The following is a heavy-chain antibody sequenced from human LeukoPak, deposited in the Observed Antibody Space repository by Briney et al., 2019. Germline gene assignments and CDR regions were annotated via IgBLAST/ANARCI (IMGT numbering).Heavy chain of an antibody. V-gene: IGHV4-34*11. D-gene: IGHD3-10*01. J-gene: IGHJ4*02. Sequence: SETLSLTCAVYGGSFSGYYWSWIRQPPGKGLEWIGYIYYSGSTNYNPSLKSRVTISVDTSKNQFSLKLSSVTAADTAVYYCARERESITMVRGVIDRAFDYWGQGTLVTVSS. CDR1: GGSFSGYY. CDR2: IYYSGST. CDR3: ARERESITMVRGVIDRAFDY.